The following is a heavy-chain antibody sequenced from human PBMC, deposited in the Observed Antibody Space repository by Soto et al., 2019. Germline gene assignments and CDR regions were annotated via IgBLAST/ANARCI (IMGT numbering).Heavy chain of an antibody. CDR3: ARDRPLHTGSYLFDY. CDR2: IWYDGSNR. V-gene: IGHV3-33*01. J-gene: IGHJ4*02. CDR1: GFTFSNYG. Sequence: XESLRLSCAASGFTFSNYGMHWVRQAPGKGLEWVAVIWYDGSNRYYADPVKGRFTISRDNSKNTLYLQMNSLRAEDTAVYYCARDRPLHTGSYLFDYWGQGTLVTVSS. D-gene: IGHD1-26*01.